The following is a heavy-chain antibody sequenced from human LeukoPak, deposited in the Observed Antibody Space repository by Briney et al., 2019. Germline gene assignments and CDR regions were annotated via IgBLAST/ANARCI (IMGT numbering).Heavy chain of an antibody. Sequence: PGGSLRLSCAASGFTFSSYSMNWVRQAPGKGLEWVSSISSSSSYIYYADSVKGRFTISRDNSKNTLYLQINSLRAEDTAVYYCAKWGDYDVLTGYYVSDYWGQGTLVTVSS. V-gene: IGHV3-21*04. CDR3: AKWGDYDVLTGYYVSDY. CDR1: GFTFSSYS. J-gene: IGHJ4*02. CDR2: ISSSSSYI. D-gene: IGHD3-9*01.